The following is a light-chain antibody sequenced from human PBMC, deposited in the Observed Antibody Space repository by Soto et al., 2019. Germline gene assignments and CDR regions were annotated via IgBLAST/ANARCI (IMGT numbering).Light chain of an antibody. CDR2: DAS. CDR3: QHYNSYSEA. Sequence: EIVLTQSPATLSLSPGERSTLSFMASQSVSSYLAWYQQKPGQSPRLLIYDASTRAPGIPARFSGSGSGTEFTLTISSLQSDDFATYYCQHYNSYSEAFGQGTKVDIK. J-gene: IGKJ1*01. CDR1: QSVSSY. V-gene: IGKV3D-15*01.